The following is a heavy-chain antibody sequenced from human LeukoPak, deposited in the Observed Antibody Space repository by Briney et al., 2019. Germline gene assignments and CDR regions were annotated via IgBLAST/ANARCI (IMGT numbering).Heavy chain of an antibody. D-gene: IGHD2-2*02. CDR1: GFSFSNYW. CDR3: ARDRAVPAAILTYYYYYYMDV. J-gene: IGHJ6*03. CDR2: IKQDGSEK. V-gene: IGHV3-7*01. Sequence: PGGALRLSCAASGFSFSNYWMNWVRQAPGKGLEWVANIKQDGSEKYYVDSVKGRFTISRDNAKNSLYLQMNSLRAEDTAVYYCARDRAVPAAILTYYYYYYMDVWGKGTTVTVSS.